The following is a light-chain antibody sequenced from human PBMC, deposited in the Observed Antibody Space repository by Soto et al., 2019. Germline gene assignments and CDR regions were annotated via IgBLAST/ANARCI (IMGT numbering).Light chain of an antibody. V-gene: IGKV1-39*01. CDR1: QTIGKN. CDR2: AAS. Sequence: DIQMTQSPSSLSASVGDRVTITCRASQTIGKNLNWYQQELGKAPKLLIYAASTLQSGVPSRFIGSGSGTDFTLTISGLQSEDFAIYFCQQTYNSSPYTFGQGTKLEIK. CDR3: QQTYNSSPYT. J-gene: IGKJ2*01.